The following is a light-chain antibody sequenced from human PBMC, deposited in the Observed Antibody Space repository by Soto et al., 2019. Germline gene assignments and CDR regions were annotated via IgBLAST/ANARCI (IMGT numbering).Light chain of an antibody. V-gene: IGKV1-33*01. J-gene: IGKJ4*01. CDR1: QDISNY. Sequence: DIQMTQSPSSLSASVGDRVTITCQASQDISNYLNWYQQKPGKAPKLLIYDASNLETGVDSRFCRSGIWTDFTSTTSSRQTEDIATYYCQQYDTPPPLTFGGWTKVEIK. CDR2: DAS. CDR3: QQYDTPPPLT.